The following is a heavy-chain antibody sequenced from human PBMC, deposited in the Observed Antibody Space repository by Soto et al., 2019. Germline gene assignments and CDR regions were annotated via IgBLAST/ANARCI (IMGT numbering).Heavy chain of an antibody. CDR2: ISGSGGST. D-gene: IGHD4-17*01. CDR1: GFTFSSYA. V-gene: IGHV3-23*01. CDR3: SKYDGDHVPRNDY. Sequence: VQLLESGGGLVQPGGSLRLSCAASGFTFSSYAMSWVRQAPGKRLEWVSAISGSGGSTYYADSVKGRFTISRNNSKNTLYLQMNSLRAEDTSVYYCSKYDGDHVPRNDYWGQGTLVTVSS. J-gene: IGHJ4*02.